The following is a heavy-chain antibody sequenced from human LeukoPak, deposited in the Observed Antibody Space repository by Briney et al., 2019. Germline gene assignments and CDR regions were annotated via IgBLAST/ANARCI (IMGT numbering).Heavy chain of an antibody. D-gene: IGHD1-7*01. CDR1: GFTFSTVA. V-gene: IGHV3-23*01. CDR2: ISDSGGIT. Sequence: GGSLRLSCAASGFTFSTVATNWVRQGPGKGLEWVAVISDSGGITYYADSLKGRFTISRDNSKNTLYLQMNSLRADDTAVYYCAKDIVPNYGSTFDFWGQGTMVTVSS. J-gene: IGHJ3*01. CDR3: AKDIVPNYGSTFDF.